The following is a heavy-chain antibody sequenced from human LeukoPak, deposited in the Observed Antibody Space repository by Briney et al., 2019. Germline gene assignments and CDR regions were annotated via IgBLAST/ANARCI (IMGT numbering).Heavy chain of an antibody. CDR3: ARHKLRTYYYDSSGPHTYYFDY. J-gene: IGHJ4*02. D-gene: IGHD3-22*01. Sequence: SETLSLTCAVYGGSFSGYYWSWIRQPPGKGLEWIGEINHSGSTNYNPSLKSRVTISVDTSKNQFSLKLSSVTAADTAVYYCARHKLRTYYYDSSGPHTYYFDYWGQGTLVTVSS. CDR1: GGSFSGYY. V-gene: IGHV4-34*01. CDR2: INHSGST.